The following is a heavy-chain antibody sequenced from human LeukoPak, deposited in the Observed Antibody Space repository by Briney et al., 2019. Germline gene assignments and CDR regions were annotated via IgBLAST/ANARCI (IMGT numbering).Heavy chain of an antibody. J-gene: IGHJ4*02. CDR2: INWNGGST. CDR3: ARDDFWSGYYGSSSGADY. CDR1: GFTFDDYG. V-gene: IGHV3-20*04. D-gene: IGHD3-3*01. Sequence: PGGSLRLSCAASGFTFDDYGMSWVRQAPGKGLEWVSGINWNGGSTGYADSVKGRFTISRDNAKNSLYLQMNSLRAEDTALYYCARDDFWSGYYGSSSGADYWGQGTLVTVSS.